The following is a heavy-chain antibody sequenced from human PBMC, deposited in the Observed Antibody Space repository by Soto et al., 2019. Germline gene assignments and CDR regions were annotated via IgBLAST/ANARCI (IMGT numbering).Heavy chain of an antibody. CDR1: GVTFSSYA. Sequence: SVKVSCKASGVTFSSYAISWVRQAPGQGLEWMGGIIPIFGTANYAQKFQGRVTITADESTSTAYMELSSLRSEDTAVYYCARDMGYGDYWGDFAYYGMDVWGQGTTVTVSS. D-gene: IGHD4-17*01. CDR2: IIPIFGTA. J-gene: IGHJ6*02. CDR3: ARDMGYGDYWGDFAYYGMDV. V-gene: IGHV1-69*13.